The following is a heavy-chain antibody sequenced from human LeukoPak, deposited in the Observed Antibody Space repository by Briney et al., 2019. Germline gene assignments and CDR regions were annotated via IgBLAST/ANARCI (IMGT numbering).Heavy chain of an antibody. J-gene: IGHJ4*02. D-gene: IGHD3-3*01. Sequence: PSETLSLTCTVSGGSISSYYWSWIRQPPGKGLEWIGYIYYSGSTNYNPSLKSRVTISVDTSKNQFSLKLSSVTAADTAVYYCARDPPITIFGVATDYWGQGTLVTVAS. V-gene: IGHV4-59*12. CDR3: ARDPPITIFGVATDY. CDR2: IYYSGST. CDR1: GGSISSYY.